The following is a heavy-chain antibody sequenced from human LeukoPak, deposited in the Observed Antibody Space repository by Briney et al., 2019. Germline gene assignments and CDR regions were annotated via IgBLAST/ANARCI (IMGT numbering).Heavy chain of an antibody. J-gene: IGHJ4*02. CDR2: ISGSGGST. V-gene: IGHV3-23*01. D-gene: IGHD1-26*01. CDR1: GFTVSSNY. CDR3: AKDVGSYYVGSLAY. Sequence: PGGSLRLSCAASGFTVSSNYMSWVRQAPGKGLEWVSAISGSGGSTYYADSVKGRFTISRDNSKNTLYLQMNSLRAEDTAVYYCAKDVGSYYVGSLAYWGQGTLVTVSS.